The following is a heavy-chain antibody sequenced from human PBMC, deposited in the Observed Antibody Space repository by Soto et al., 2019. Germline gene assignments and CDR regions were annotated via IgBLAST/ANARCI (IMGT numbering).Heavy chain of an antibody. V-gene: IGHV3-33*01. CDR1: GFTFSSYG. CDR2: IWYDGSNK. Sequence: QVQLVESGGGVVQPGRSLRLSCAASGFTFSSYGMHWVRQAPGKGLEWVVVIWYDGSNKYYADSVKGRFTISRDNSKNTLYLQMNSLRAEDTAVYYCAREGAEAYFDYWGQGTLVTVSS. CDR3: AREGAEAYFDY. J-gene: IGHJ4*02.